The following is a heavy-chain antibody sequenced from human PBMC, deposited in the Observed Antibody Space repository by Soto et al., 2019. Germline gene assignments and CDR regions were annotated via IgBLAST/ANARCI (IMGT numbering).Heavy chain of an antibody. CDR2: ISWNSGNI. V-gene: IGHV3-9*01. J-gene: IGHJ4*02. CDR1: GFTFDDYA. D-gene: IGHD2-15*01. CDR3: AKDYGAVVAVTAS. Sequence: EVQLVESGGGLAQPGRSLRLSCAASGFTFDDYAMHWVRQAPGKGLEWVSGISWNSGNIHYADSVKGRFTISRDNAKNSLYLQMYSLRDQDTALYYCAKDYGAVVAVTASWGQGTLVTVSS.